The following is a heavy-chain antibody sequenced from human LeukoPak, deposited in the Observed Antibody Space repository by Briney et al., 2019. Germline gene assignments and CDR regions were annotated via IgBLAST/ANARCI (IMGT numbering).Heavy chain of an antibody. CDR1: GGSISSSSYY. CDR3: ARDVGGSYYGYYYYMDV. CDR2: IYYSGST. V-gene: IGHV4-39*07. J-gene: IGHJ6*03. D-gene: IGHD1-26*01. Sequence: SETLSLTCTVSGGSISSSSYYWGWIRQPPGKGLEWIGSIYYSGSTYYNPPLKSRVTISVDTSKNQFSLKLSSVTAADTAVYYCARDVGGSYYGYYYYMDVWGKGTTVTVSS.